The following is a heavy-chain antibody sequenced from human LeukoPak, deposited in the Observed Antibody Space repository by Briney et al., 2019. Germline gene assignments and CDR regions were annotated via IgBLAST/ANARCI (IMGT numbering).Heavy chain of an antibody. CDR3: VRGGSYYFDY. Sequence: GGSLRLSCAASGFTFHDYLMPWVRQAPGKELAGVADIKADGSEQYYVDSVKGRFTISRDNAKDSLFLQMNSLRAEDTAVYYCVRGGSYYFDYWGQGTLVTVSS. V-gene: IGHV3-7*04. D-gene: IGHD1-26*01. J-gene: IGHJ4*02. CDR1: GFTFHDYL. CDR2: IKADGSEQ.